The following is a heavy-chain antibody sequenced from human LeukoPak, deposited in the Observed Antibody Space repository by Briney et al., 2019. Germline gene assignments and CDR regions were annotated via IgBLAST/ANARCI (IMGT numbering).Heavy chain of an antibody. CDR3: ARVGPMYSSDWYDDY. CDR1: GGSISSSSYY. D-gene: IGHD6-19*01. J-gene: IGHJ4*02. CDR2: IYYSGST. Sequence: PSETLSLTCTVSGGSISSSSYYWGWIRQPPGKGLEWIGTIYYSGSTYYNPSLKSRVTISVDTSKNQFSLKLSSVTATDTAMYYCARVGPMYSSDWYDDYWGQGTLVTISS. V-gene: IGHV4-39*01.